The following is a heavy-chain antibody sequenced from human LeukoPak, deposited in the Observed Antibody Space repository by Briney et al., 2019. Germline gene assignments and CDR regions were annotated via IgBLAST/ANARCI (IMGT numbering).Heavy chain of an antibody. D-gene: IGHD4-17*01. CDR3: AKEHTTTESYYYYGMDV. V-gene: IGHV3-23*01. CDR1: GFTFSNYA. Sequence: GGSLRLSCAASGFTFSNYAMSWVRQAPGKGLDWVSGISGSGSNTYYSDSVKGRFTISRDNSKNTVYLQMNSLRTEDTALYYCAKEHTTTESYYYYGMDVWGQGTTVTVSS. J-gene: IGHJ6*02. CDR2: ISGSGSNT.